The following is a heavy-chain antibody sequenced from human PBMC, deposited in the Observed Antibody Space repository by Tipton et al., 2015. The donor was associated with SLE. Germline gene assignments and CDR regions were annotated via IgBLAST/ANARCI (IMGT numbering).Heavy chain of an antibody. CDR2: TYSGSS. CDR3: ARDDYGGQY. Sequence: TLSLTCTVSGGSIRSDDYYWTWIRQPPGKGLEWIGYTYSGSSYFNPSLRSRVSMSIDKSKNQFSLTMSSVTAADTAVYYCARDDYGGQYWGQGTLVTVSS. CDR1: GGSIRSDDYY. V-gene: IGHV4-61*08. J-gene: IGHJ4*02. D-gene: IGHD4/OR15-4a*01.